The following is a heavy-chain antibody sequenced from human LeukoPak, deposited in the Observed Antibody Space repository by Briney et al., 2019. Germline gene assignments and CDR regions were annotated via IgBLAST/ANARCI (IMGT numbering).Heavy chain of an antibody. V-gene: IGHV4-38-2*02. Sequence: SETLSLTCTVSGGSVSSGYYWGWIRQPPGKGLEWIGSIYHSGSTYYNPSLKSRVTISVDTSKNQFSLKLSSVTAADTAVYYCARVRPRGIWFGELSPLDYYGMDVWGKGTTVTVSS. CDR2: IYHSGST. D-gene: IGHD3-10*01. CDR1: GGSVSSGYY. CDR3: ARVRPRGIWFGELSPLDYYGMDV. J-gene: IGHJ6*04.